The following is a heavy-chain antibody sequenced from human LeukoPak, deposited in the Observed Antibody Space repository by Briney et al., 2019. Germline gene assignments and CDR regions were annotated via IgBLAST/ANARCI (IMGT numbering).Heavy chain of an antibody. CDR3: ARRGITRYFDY. V-gene: IGHV4-34*01. D-gene: IGHD3-16*01. Sequence: SETLSLTCAVYGRSFSGYYWSWIRQPPGKGLEWIGEINHSGSTNYNPSLKSRVTISVDTSKNQFSLKLSSVTAADTAVYYCARRGITRYFDYWGQGTLVTVSS. CDR1: GRSFSGYY. CDR2: INHSGST. J-gene: IGHJ4*02.